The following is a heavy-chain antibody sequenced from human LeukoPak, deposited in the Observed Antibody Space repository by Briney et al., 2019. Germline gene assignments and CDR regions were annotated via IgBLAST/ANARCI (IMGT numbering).Heavy chain of an antibody. J-gene: IGHJ4*02. CDR2: IRYDGSNK. CDR3: AKDYYYDSRIQDFDY. Sequence: GGSLRLSCAASGFTFSSYGMNWVRQARGKGREGVAFIRYDGSNKYYADSVKGGFTISRDNSKDRLYLQMNSLRAEDTAVYYCAKDYYYDSRIQDFDYWRQATLLTV. D-gene: IGHD3-22*01. V-gene: IGHV3-30*02. CDR1: GFTFSSYG.